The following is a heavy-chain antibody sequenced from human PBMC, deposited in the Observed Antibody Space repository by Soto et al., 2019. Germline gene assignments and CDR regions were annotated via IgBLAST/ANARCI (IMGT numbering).Heavy chain of an antibody. V-gene: IGHV3-53*01. CDR1: GFTVSDYY. Sequence: EVQLVESGGGLVQPGGSLRLSCAASGFTVSDYYMTWVRQAPGKGLEWVSLLYSGGSTIYADSVKGRLTISRDSSKNTLYLQMNSLRVEDTALYYCARATVGASDFGVDSWGQGTLVTVSS. CDR3: ARATVGASDFGVDS. J-gene: IGHJ4*02. D-gene: IGHD1-26*01. CDR2: LYSGGST.